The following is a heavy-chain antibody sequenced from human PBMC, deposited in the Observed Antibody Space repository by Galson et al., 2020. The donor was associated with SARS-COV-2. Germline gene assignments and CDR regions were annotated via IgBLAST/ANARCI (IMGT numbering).Heavy chain of an antibody. D-gene: IGHD4-4*01. CDR1: GFSLSTSGVG. V-gene: IGHV2-5*02. CDR3: AHSSESSQYRIVYYYYGMDV. Sequence: SGPTLVKPTQTLTLTCTFSGFSLSTSGVGVGWIRQPPGKALEWLALIYWDDDKRYSPSLQSRLTITKDTSKNQVVLTMTNMDPVDTATYYCAHSSESSQYRIVYYYYGMDVWGQGTTVTVSS. J-gene: IGHJ6*02. CDR2: IYWDDDK.